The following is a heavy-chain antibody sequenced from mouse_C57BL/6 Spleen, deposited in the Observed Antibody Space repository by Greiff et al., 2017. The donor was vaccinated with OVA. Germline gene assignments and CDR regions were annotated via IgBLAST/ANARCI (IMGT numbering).Heavy chain of an antibody. V-gene: IGHV1-26*01. CDR1: GYTFTDYY. Sequence: EVQLQQSGPELVKPGASVKISCKASGYTFTDYYMNWVKQSHGKSLEWIGDINPNNGGTSYNQKFKGKATLTVDKSSSTAYMERRSLTSEDSAVYYCAGYYGSSYLAWFAYWGQGTLVTVSA. CDR3: AGYYGSSYLAWFAY. CDR2: INPNNGGT. D-gene: IGHD1-1*01. J-gene: IGHJ3*01.